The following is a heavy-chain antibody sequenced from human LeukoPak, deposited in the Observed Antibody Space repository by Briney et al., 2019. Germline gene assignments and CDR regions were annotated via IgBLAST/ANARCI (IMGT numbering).Heavy chain of an antibody. V-gene: IGHV4-38-2*02. CDR2: IYHSGST. J-gene: IGHJ4*02. Sequence: SETLSLTCTVSGYSISSGYYWGWVRQPPGKGLEWIGSIYHSGSTYYNPSLESRVTISVDTSKNQFSLKLSSVTAADTAVYYCGRDAYSSSSRPFDYWGQGTLVTVSS. CDR3: GRDAYSSSSRPFDY. D-gene: IGHD6-6*01. CDR1: GYSISSGYY.